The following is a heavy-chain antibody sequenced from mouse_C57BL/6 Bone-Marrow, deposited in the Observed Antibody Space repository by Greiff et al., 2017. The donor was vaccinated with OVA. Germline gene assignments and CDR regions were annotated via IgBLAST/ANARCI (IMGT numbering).Heavy chain of an antibody. V-gene: IGHV1-81*01. D-gene: IGHD2-5*01. J-gene: IGHJ2*01. CDR1: GYTFTSYG. CDR2: IYPRSGNT. CDR3: ARGDYSKGFDY. Sequence: QVQLQQSGAELARPGASVKLSCKASGYTFTSYGISWVNQSTGQGLEWIGEIYPRSGNTYYTEKFKGKATLTSDKSTSTAYMELSSLTSEDSAVYFCARGDYSKGFDYWGQGTTLTVSS.